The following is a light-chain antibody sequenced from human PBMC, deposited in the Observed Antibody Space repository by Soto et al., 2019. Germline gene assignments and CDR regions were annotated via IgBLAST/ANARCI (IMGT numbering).Light chain of an antibody. J-gene: IGKJ1*01. CDR2: DAS. V-gene: IGKV3-11*01. Sequence: SPSPSTPSASVGDVVPITCRASQSISSWLAWYQQKPGQAPRLLIYDASNRATGIPARFSGSGSGTDFTLTISSLEPEDFAVYYCQQRSNWPPITFGQGTKVDI. CDR3: QQRSNWPPIT. CDR1: QSISSW.